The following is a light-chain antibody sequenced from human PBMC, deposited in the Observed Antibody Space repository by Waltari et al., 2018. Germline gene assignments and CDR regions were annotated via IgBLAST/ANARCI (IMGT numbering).Light chain of an antibody. V-gene: IGKV1-5*03. CDR1: QSISSW. Sequence: DIQMTQSPSTLSASVGDRVTITCRASQSISSWFAWYQQKPGKAPKLLIQKASTLRSGVPSRFSGSGSGTEFTLTISSLQADDFATYYCQQYQSYSGTFGQGTKVEVK. CDR2: KAS. J-gene: IGKJ1*01. CDR3: QQYQSYSGT.